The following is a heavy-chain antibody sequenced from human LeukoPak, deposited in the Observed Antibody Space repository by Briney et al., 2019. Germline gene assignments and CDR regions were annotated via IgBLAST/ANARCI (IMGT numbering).Heavy chain of an antibody. Sequence: SETLSLTGAVYGGSFSGYYWSGIRQPPGKGLEWIGEINHSGSTNYNPSLKSRVTISVDTSKNQFSLKLSSVTAADTAVYYCARGGSSGLQGWFDPWGQGTLVTVSS. CDR3: ARGGSSGLQGWFDP. D-gene: IGHD6-19*01. V-gene: IGHV4-34*01. J-gene: IGHJ5*02. CDR1: GGSFSGYY. CDR2: INHSGST.